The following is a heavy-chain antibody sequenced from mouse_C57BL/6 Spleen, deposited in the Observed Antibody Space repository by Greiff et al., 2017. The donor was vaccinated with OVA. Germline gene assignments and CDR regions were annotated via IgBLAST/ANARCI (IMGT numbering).Heavy chain of an antibody. Sequence: QVHVKQPGAELVKPGASVKLSCKASGYTFTSYWMHWVKQRPGRGLEWIGRIDPTSGGTKYNEKFKSKATLTVDKPSSTAYMQLSSLTSEDSAVYYCARDYYGSSYVGWFAYWGQGTLVTVSA. CDR3: ARDYYGSSYVGWFAY. V-gene: IGHV1-72*01. CDR1: GYTFTSYW. CDR2: IDPTSGGT. D-gene: IGHD1-1*01. J-gene: IGHJ3*01.